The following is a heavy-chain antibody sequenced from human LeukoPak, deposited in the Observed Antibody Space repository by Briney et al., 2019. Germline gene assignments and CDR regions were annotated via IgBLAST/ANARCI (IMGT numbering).Heavy chain of an antibody. CDR3: ATEDSGRFH. D-gene: IGHD6-19*01. Sequence: GGSLRLSCAASGFSFSTYSMNWVRPAPGKGLEWLSYISSSSSPIYYADSVKGRFTISRDNAKNSLYLDMNSLRDEDTAVYYCATEDSGRFHWGQGTLVTVSS. CDR1: GFSFSTYS. J-gene: IGHJ4*02. CDR2: ISSSSSPI. V-gene: IGHV3-48*02.